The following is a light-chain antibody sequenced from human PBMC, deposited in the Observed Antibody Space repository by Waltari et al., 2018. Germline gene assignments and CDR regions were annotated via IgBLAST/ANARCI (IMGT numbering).Light chain of an antibody. Sequence: DIQMTQSPSSVSASVGDIVTITCRASLGISRWVAWCQQKPGKAPKLLIFPSSSLRSGVPSRFSGSGSGTDFTLTISSLQPEDFATYYCLQANSFPWTFGQGTKVDIK. J-gene: IGKJ1*01. V-gene: IGKV1-12*01. CDR1: LGISRW. CDR3: LQANSFPWT. CDR2: PSS.